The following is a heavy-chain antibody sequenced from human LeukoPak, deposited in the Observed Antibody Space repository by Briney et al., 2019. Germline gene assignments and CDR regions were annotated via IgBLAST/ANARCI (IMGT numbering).Heavy chain of an antibody. CDR1: GYRFTTYW. V-gene: IGHV5-51*01. D-gene: IGHD5-18*01. Sequence: GESLKISCQGSGYRFTTYWRGWVRQMPGKGLEWMGIIYPGDSETRYSPSFQAQVTISADKSITPAYLQWRSLKASDTAIYYCVRSRGYSYGYSYYFDYWGQGTLVTVSS. CDR3: VRSRGYSYGYSYYFDY. J-gene: IGHJ4*02. CDR2: IYPGDSET.